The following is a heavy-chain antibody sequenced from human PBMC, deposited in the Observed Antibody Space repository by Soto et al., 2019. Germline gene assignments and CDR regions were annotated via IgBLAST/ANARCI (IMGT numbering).Heavy chain of an antibody. J-gene: IGHJ5*02. Sequence: PSETLSLTCTVSGGSISSGGYYWSWIRQHPGKGLEWIGYIYYSGSTYYNPSLKSRVTISVDTSKNQFSLKLSSVTAADTAVYYCSRGEYSYGYWFCPWGQGTLVTVSS. V-gene: IGHV4-31*03. CDR1: GGSISSGGYY. CDR2: IYYSGST. CDR3: SRGEYSYGYWFCP. D-gene: IGHD5-18*01.